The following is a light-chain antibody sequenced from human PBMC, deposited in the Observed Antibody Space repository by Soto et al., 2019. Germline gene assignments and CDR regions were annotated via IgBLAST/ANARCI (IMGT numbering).Light chain of an antibody. CDR1: QGIISY. CDR2: AAS. V-gene: IGKV1-8*01. J-gene: IGKJ3*01. CDR3: RKYYSYHFT. Sequence: AIRMTQSPSSFSASTGDRVTITCRASQGIISYLAWYQQKPGKAPKRLIYAASTLQSGVPTRFSGSGSGTDFTLTIGCLQSEDFATYYCRKYYSYHFTFGPGTKVDIK.